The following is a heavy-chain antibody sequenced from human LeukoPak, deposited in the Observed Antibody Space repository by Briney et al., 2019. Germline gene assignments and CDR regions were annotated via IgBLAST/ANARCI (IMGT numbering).Heavy chain of an antibody. J-gene: IGHJ4*02. CDR1: GFTFSNNW. D-gene: IGHD5-12*01. CDR2: IKQDGSEK. Sequence: PGGSLRLSCVASGFTFSNNWMSWVRQAPGKGLEGVANIKQDGSEKYYLDSVNVRFTISRDNPKNSLYLQMNSLRAEDTAVYYCAREYNWGQGPLVTVSS. V-gene: IGHV3-7*01. CDR3: AREYN.